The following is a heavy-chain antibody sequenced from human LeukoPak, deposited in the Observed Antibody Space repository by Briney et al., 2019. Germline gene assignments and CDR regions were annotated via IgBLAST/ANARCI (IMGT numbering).Heavy chain of an antibody. CDR3: ATPDFWSGYAYYFDY. J-gene: IGHJ4*02. CDR1: GFTFSSYA. D-gene: IGHD3-3*01. Sequence: GGSLRLSCAASGFTFSSYAMSWVRQAPGKGLEWVSAISGSGGSTYYADSVKGRFTISRDDSKNTLYLQMNSLRAEDTAVYYCATPDFWSGYAYYFDYWGQGTLVTVSS. CDR2: ISGSGGST. V-gene: IGHV3-23*01.